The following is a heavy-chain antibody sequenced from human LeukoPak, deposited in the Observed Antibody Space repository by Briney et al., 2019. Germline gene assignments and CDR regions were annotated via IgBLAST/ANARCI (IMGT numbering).Heavy chain of an antibody. CDR3: ARGRVVRGVISYYFDY. D-gene: IGHD3-10*01. Sequence: SQTLPLTCTVSGGSISSGGYYWSWIRQHPGKGLEWIGYIYYSGSTYHNPSLKSRVTISVDTSKNQFSLKLSSVTAADTAVYYCARGRVVRGVISYYFDYWGQGTLVTVSS. V-gene: IGHV4-31*03. CDR2: IYYSGST. J-gene: IGHJ4*02. CDR1: GGSISSGGYY.